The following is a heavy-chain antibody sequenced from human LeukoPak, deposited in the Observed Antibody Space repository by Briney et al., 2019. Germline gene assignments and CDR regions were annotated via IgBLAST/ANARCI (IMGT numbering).Heavy chain of an antibody. J-gene: IGHJ4*02. CDR3: AREGLTGTYFDY. D-gene: IGHD1-7*01. V-gene: IGHV3-66*01. CDR2: IYSGGST. Sequence: GGSLRLSCAASGFTVSSNYMSWVRQAPGKGLEWVSVIYSGGSTYYADSVKGRFSTSRDNAKNSLYLQMNSLRAEDTAVYYCAREGLTGTYFDYWGQGTLVTVSS. CDR1: GFTVSSNY.